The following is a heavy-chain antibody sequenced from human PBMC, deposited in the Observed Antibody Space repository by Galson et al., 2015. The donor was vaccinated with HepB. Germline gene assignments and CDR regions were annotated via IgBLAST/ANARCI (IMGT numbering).Heavy chain of an antibody. J-gene: IGHJ4*02. V-gene: IGHV3-7*03. CDR1: GFTFSGYW. D-gene: IGHD5-24*01. CDR2: IKQDGSEK. CDR3: AWEDGYRDY. Sequence: SLRLSCAASGFTFSGYWMSWVRQAPGKGLEWVANIKQDGSEKYYVDSVKGRFTISRDNAENALYLQMNSLGTEDTAMYYCAWEDGYRDYWGQGTLVTVSS.